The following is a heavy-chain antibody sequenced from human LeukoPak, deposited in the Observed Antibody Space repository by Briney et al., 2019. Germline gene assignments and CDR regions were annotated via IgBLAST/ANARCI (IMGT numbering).Heavy chain of an antibody. Sequence: PSETLSLTCAVYGGSFSGYYWSWIRQPPAKGLEWIGEINHSGSTNYNPSLKSRVTISVDTSKNQFSLKLSSVTAADTAVYHCARVALGYYDSSGYDDYWGQGTLVTVSS. CDR2: INHSGST. CDR1: GGSFSGYY. D-gene: IGHD3-22*01. CDR3: ARVALGYYDSSGYDDY. V-gene: IGHV4-34*01. J-gene: IGHJ4*02.